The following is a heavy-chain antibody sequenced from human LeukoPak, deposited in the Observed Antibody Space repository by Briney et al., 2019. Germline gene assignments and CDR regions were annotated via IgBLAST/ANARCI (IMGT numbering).Heavy chain of an antibody. D-gene: IGHD2/OR15-2a*01. Sequence: SGGSLRLSCVASGFSFSTYEMHWVRQGTGKGLEWVSAIGPAGNTYYLGSVKGRFTISRENAKNSLLLQMNSLRAGDTAVYYCARDLETGTTYTNRFDLWGQGTLVTVSS. CDR2: IGPAGNT. CDR3: ARDLETGTTYTNRFDL. CDR1: GFSFSTYE. V-gene: IGHV3-13*01. J-gene: IGHJ5*02.